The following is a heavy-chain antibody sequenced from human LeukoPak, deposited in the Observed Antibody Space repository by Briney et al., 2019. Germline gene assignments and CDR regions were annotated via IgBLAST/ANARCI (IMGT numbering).Heavy chain of an antibody. CDR1: GFTVSSNY. J-gene: IGHJ4*02. V-gene: IGHV3-33*08. Sequence: SGGSLRLSCAASGFTVSSNYMSWVRQAPGKGLEWVAVIWYDGSKKYYADSVKGRFTISRDNSKNTLDLQMNSLRAEDTAVYYCARETPSADAAFDYWGQGTLVTVSS. CDR3: ARETPSADAAFDY. D-gene: IGHD2-15*01. CDR2: IWYDGSKK.